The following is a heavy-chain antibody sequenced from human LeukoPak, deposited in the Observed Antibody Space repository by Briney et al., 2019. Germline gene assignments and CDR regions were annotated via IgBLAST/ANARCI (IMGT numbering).Heavy chain of an antibody. CDR3: ATGPPFDN. J-gene: IGHJ4*02. CDR1: GFTFSSYA. Sequence: SGGSLRLSCAASGFTFSSYAMSWVRQAPGKGLEWVSAISGSGGSTYYADSVKGRFTISRDNSKDTLFLQMSSLRAEDTAVYFCATGPPFDNWGQGTLVTVST. V-gene: IGHV3-23*01. CDR2: ISGSGGST.